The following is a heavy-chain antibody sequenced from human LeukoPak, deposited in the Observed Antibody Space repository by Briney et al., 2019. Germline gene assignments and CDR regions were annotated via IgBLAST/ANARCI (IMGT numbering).Heavy chain of an antibody. V-gene: IGHV1-2*02. Sequence: ASVKVSCKASGYTFTGYYIHWVRQAPGQGLEWMGWINPNSGGTNYAQKFQGRVTMTRDTSISTAYMELSRLRSDDTAVYYCARVGSSGWYYFDYWGQGTLVTVSS. J-gene: IGHJ4*02. CDR3: ARVGSSGWYYFDY. CDR2: INPNSGGT. CDR1: GYTFTGYY. D-gene: IGHD6-19*01.